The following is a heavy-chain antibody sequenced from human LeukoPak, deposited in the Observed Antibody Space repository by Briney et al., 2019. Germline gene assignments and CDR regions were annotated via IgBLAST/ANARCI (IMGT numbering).Heavy chain of an antibody. Sequence: GGSLRLSCAASGFTFSSYAMSWVRQAPGKGLEWVSAISGSGGSTYYADSVKGRFTISRDNSKNALYLQMNSLRAEDTAVYYCAKVEDIVVVPAAMSGTFWGQGTLVTVSS. CDR1: GFTFSSYA. CDR3: AKVEDIVVVPAAMSGTF. J-gene: IGHJ4*02. D-gene: IGHD2-2*01. CDR2: ISGSGGST. V-gene: IGHV3-23*01.